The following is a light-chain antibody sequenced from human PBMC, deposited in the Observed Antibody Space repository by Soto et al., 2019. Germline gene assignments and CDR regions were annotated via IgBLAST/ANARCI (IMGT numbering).Light chain of an antibody. J-gene: IGKJ1*01. CDR2: GAS. CDR3: QQYGSSPRT. CDR1: QSVSSSY. V-gene: IGKV3-20*01. Sequence: IVLTQSQGAQGLSRGDRDTVSGRAGQSVSSSYLAWYQQKPGQAPRLLIYGASSRATGIPDSFSGSGSGTDFTLTISRLEPEDFAVYYCQQYGSSPRTFGQGTKVDIK.